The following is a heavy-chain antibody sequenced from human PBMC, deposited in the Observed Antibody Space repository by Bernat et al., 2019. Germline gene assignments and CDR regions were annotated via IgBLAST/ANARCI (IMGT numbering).Heavy chain of an antibody. CDR1: GYIFTSYY. J-gene: IGHJ4*02. CDR3: GRGNSAAYLEY. CDR2: INPSGGST. Sequence: QVQLVQSGAEVKKPGASVKVSCKASGYIFTSYYIHWVRQAPGQGLEWMGIINPSGGSTRYAQKFQGRVTITRDTSTSTVYMNLSSLRSEDTAVYYCGRGNSAAYLEYWGQRPLAT. V-gene: IGHV1-46*03. D-gene: IGHD1-7*01.